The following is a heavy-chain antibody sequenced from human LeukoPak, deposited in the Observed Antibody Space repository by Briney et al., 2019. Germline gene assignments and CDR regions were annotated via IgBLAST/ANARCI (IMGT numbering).Heavy chain of an antibody. Sequence: GGSLRLSCAASGFTFSSYGMHWVRQAPGKGLEWVAVIWYDGSNKYYADSVKGRFTISRDNSKNTLYLQMNSLRAEDTAVYYCARDFGSYGFDYWGQGTLVAVSS. J-gene: IGHJ4*02. D-gene: IGHD5-18*01. CDR2: IWYDGSNK. CDR3: ARDFGSYGFDY. V-gene: IGHV3-33*01. CDR1: GFTFSSYG.